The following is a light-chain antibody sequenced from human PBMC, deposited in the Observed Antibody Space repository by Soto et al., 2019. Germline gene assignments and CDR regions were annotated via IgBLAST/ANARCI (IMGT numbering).Light chain of an antibody. Sequence: QSALTQPASVSGSPGQSITISCTGTSSDVGGYNYVSWYQHHPGKAPKLVISEVSNRPSGVSNRFSGSKSGNTASLTISGLQAEDEADYYCSSYTSSITYVFGTGTKVTVL. CDR1: SSDVGGYNY. CDR3: SSYTSSITYV. J-gene: IGLJ1*01. V-gene: IGLV2-14*01. CDR2: EVS.